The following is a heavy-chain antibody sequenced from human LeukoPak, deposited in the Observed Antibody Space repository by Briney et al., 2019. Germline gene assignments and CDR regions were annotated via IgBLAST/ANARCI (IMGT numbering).Heavy chain of an antibody. V-gene: IGHV4-39*07. Sequence: SETLSLTCTVSGGSISTSNYYWGWIRQPPGKGLEWIGNIFYSGSTYYSPSLRSRVTISLDTSRNQFSLKLSSVTAADTAVYYCARETTRLRYFDTGWGQGTLVTVSS. CDR3: ARETTRLRYFDTG. CDR1: GGSISTSNYY. J-gene: IGHJ4*02. CDR2: IFYSGST. D-gene: IGHD3-9*01.